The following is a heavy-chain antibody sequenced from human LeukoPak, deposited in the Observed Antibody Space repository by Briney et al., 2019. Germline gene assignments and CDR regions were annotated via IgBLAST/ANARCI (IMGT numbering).Heavy chain of an antibody. D-gene: IGHD3-22*01. J-gene: IGHJ4*02. CDR3: ARGPPLDYYDSSGYSPFDY. Sequence: PSETLSLTCTVSGGSISSYYWSWIRQPPGKGLEWIGYIYYSGSTNYNPSLKSRDTISVDTSKNQFSLKLSSVTAADTAVYYCARGPPLDYYDSSGYSPFDYWGQGTLVTVS. V-gene: IGHV4-59*12. CDR2: IYYSGST. CDR1: GGSISSYY.